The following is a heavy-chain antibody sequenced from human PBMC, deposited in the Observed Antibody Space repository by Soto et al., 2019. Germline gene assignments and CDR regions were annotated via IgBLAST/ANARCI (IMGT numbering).Heavy chain of an antibody. CDR1: GFTFSSYA. V-gene: IGHV3-23*01. CDR2: ISGSAGST. Sequence: EVQLLESGGGLVQPGGSLRLSCAASGFTFSSYAMSWVRQAPGKGLEWVSTISGSAGSTYYADSVKGRFTISRDNSKNTRYLQMNSLRAEDTAVYYCANGGSYYGENYWGQGTLVTVSS. J-gene: IGHJ4*02. D-gene: IGHD1-26*01. CDR3: ANGGSYYGENY.